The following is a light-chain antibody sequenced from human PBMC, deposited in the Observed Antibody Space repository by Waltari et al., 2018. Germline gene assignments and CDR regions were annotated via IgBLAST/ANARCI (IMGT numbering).Light chain of an antibody. CDR1: RDISNN. CDR2: DAA. Sequence: EIQMTQAPSSLSASVGNRVTITCQARRDISNNLDWYQQKPGSAPQLLIYDAAKLVTGVPSRFSGSGSGTHFTFTISNLQPEDIATYYCKRHDQPSCTFGQGTKVVIK. V-gene: IGKV1-33*01. J-gene: IGKJ1*01. CDR3: KRHDQPSCT.